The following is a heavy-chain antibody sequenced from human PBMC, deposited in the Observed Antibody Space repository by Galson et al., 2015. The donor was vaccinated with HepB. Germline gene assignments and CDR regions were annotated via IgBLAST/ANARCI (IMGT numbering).Heavy chain of an antibody. D-gene: IGHD4-11*01. Sequence: SVKVSCKASGYTFTSYYMHWVRQAPGQGLEWMGIINPSGGSTSYAQKFQGRVTMTRDTSTSTVYMELSSLRSEDTAVYYCATSNYGDSYYYYYMDVWGKGTTVTVSS. J-gene: IGHJ6*03. V-gene: IGHV1-46*03. CDR1: GYTFTSYY. CDR3: ATSNYGDSYYYYYMDV. CDR2: INPSGGST.